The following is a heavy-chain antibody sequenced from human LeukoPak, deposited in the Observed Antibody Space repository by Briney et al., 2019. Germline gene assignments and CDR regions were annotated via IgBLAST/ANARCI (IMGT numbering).Heavy chain of an antibody. Sequence: SETLSLTCTVSGGSISSYYWSWIRQPAGKGLEWIGRIHTSGGTDYNPSFKSRVAMSVDTSKNQFSLKVRSVTAADTAVYYCAREGSATARPFVSNDYWGQGTLVTVSS. CDR3: AREGSATARPFVSNDY. V-gene: IGHV4-4*07. J-gene: IGHJ4*02. CDR2: IHTSGGT. D-gene: IGHD6-6*01. CDR1: GGSISSYY.